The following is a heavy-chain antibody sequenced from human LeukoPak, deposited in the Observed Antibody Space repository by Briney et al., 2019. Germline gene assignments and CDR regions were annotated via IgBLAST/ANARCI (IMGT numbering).Heavy chain of an antibody. J-gene: IGHJ3*02. CDR3: ASSGEHYYGSGSQGDAFDI. CDR1: GGTFSSYA. CDR2: IIPIFGTA. Sequence: SVKVSCKASGGTFSSYAISWVRQAPGQGLEWMGGIIPIFGTANYAQKFQGRVTITTDESTSTAYMELSSLRSEDTAVYYCASSGEHYYGSGSQGDAFDIWGQGTMVTVSS. D-gene: IGHD3-10*01. V-gene: IGHV1-69*05.